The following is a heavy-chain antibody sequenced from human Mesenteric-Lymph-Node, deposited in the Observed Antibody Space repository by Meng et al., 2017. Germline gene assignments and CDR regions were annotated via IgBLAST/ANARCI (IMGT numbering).Heavy chain of an antibody. CDR1: GYTFISYT. Sequence: QVQCVRPGAEVTKPGASMKVSCKASGYTFISYTIHWLRQAPGQRLEWMGWINTSNGNTKYSHQFQDRVTITRDTSASAAYMELSSLRSEDTAVYYCARGGRGCFDFWGQGTLVTVSS. J-gene: IGHJ4*02. V-gene: IGHV1-3*04. D-gene: IGHD2-15*01. CDR3: ARGGRGCFDF. CDR2: INTSNGNT.